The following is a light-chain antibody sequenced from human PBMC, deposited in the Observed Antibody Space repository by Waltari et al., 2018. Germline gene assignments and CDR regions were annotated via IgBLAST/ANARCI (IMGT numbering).Light chain of an antibody. CDR1: QSVSSNF. Sequence: EIVLTQSPATLSLSPGDRATLSCRASQSVSSNFLAWYQKKPGQAPRLLIYGASSRATGIPDRVSGSGSGTDFTLTISRLEPEDFAVYYCQQYGSSPLTFGGGTKVEIK. J-gene: IGKJ4*01. V-gene: IGKV3-20*01. CDR2: GAS. CDR3: QQYGSSPLT.